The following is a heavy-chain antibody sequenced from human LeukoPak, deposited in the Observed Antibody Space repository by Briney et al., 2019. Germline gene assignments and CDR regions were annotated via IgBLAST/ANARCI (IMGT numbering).Heavy chain of an antibody. CDR3: ARDTGWLRGPMDV. CDR1: GGSISPYY. CDR2: VYYSGYT. V-gene: IGHV4-59*01. J-gene: IGHJ6*03. Sequence: SETLSLTCTVSGGSISPYYWGWIRQPPGKGLEWIGYVYYSGYTNYNPSLKSRVTISVDMSKNHFSLKLSSVTAADTAVYYCARDTGWLRGPMDVWGKGTTVTVSS. D-gene: IGHD5-12*01.